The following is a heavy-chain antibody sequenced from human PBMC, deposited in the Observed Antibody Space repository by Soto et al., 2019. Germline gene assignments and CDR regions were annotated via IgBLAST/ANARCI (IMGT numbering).Heavy chain of an antibody. CDR1: GFTFSSYA. J-gene: IGHJ4*02. Sequence: EVQLLESGGGLVQPGGSLRLSCAASGFTFSSYAMSWVRQAPGKGLEWVSAISGSGGSTYYADSVKGRFTISRDNSKNPLYLQMNSFRAEDTAVYYCAKGSSAGFGRGPDYWGQATLVTVSS. D-gene: IGHD3-10*01. CDR2: ISGSGGST. CDR3: AKGSSAGFGRGPDY. V-gene: IGHV3-23*01.